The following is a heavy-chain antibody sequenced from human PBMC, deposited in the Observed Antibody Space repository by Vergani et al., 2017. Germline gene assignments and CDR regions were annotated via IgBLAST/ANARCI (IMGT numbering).Heavy chain of an antibody. CDR1: GYTFTGYY. Sequence: VQLVESGAEVKKPGASVKVSCKASGYTFTGYYMHWVRQAPGQGLEWMGWINPNSGGTNYAQKFQGRVTMTRDTSISTAYMELSRLRSDDKSVYYCAGDWSGSYPVDYLGQGTLVTVSS. CDR3: AGDWSGSYPVDY. V-gene: IGHV1-2*02. CDR2: INPNSGGT. D-gene: IGHD3-10*01. J-gene: IGHJ4*02.